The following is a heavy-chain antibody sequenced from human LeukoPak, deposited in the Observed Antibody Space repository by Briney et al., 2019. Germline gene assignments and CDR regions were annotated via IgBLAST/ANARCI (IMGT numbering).Heavy chain of an antibody. Sequence: GGSLRLSCAASGFTFSSYEMNWVRQAPGKGLEWVSYISSSGSTIYYADSVKGRFTISRDNAKNSLYLQMNSLRAEDTALYYCAKVSALGATFDYWGQGTLVTVSS. CDR2: ISSSGSTI. CDR1: GFTFSSYE. J-gene: IGHJ4*02. CDR3: AKVSALGATFDY. V-gene: IGHV3-48*03. D-gene: IGHD1-26*01.